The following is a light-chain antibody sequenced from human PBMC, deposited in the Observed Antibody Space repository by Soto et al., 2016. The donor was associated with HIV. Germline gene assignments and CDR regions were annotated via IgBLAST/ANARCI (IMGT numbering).Light chain of an antibody. CDR1: NIGTKS. V-gene: IGLV3-21*03. CDR2: DDS. Sequence: SYVLTQPPSVSVAPGKTARITCGGNNIGTKSVHWYQQRPGQAPIMVVYDDSDRPSGIPERFSDSNSGTDNTATLTISRVEAGDEADYYCQVWDGNSDHYVFGPGTKVTVL. CDR3: QVWDGNSDHYV. J-gene: IGLJ1*01.